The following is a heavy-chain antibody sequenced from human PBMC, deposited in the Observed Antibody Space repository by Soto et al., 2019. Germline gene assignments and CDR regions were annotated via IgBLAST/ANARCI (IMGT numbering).Heavy chain of an antibody. CDR3: ARAPPSHIAGFDY. D-gene: IGHD1-26*01. J-gene: IGHJ4*02. CDR2: IYYSGST. CDR1: GGTISSGDYY. Sequence: SETLSLTCTVSGGTISSGDYYWSWIRQPPGKGLEWIGYIYYSGSTYYNPSLKSRVTISVDTSKNQFSLKLSSVTAADTAVYYCARAPPSHIAGFDYWGQGTLVTVSS. V-gene: IGHV4-30-4*01.